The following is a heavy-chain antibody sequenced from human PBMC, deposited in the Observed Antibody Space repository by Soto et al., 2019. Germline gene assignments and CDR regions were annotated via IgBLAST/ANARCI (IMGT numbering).Heavy chain of an antibody. J-gene: IGHJ4*02. V-gene: IGHV3-9*01. D-gene: IGHD3-22*01. CDR2: ISWNSGSI. CDR3: AKETKYYYDSSGYYSYYFDY. CDR1: GFTFDDYA. Sequence: GLSLRLSSAASGFTFDDYAMHWVLQAPGKGLEWVSGISWNSGSIGYADSVKGLFTISRDNAKSPLYLQMNSLRAEDTALYYCAKETKYYYDSSGYYSYYFDYWGQGTLVTVS.